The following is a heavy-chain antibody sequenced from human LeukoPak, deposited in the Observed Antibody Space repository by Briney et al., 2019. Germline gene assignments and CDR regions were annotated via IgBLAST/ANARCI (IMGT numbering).Heavy chain of an antibody. D-gene: IGHD3-10*01. V-gene: IGHV3-30*14. CDR3: ARVIAARERAWFGELRLYYYYYMDV. CDR1: GFSFTSYN. CDR2: ISYDGNIK. Sequence: GTSLRLSCAASGFSFTSYNFHWVRQAPGKGLQWLGFISYDGNIKYEDSVKGRFTISRDNSKNTLYLQMNSLRAEDTAVYYCARVIAARERAWFGELRLYYYYYMDVWGKGTTVTISS. J-gene: IGHJ6*03.